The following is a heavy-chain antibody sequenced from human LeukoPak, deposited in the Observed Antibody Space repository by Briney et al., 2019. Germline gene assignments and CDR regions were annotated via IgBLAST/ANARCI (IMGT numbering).Heavy chain of an antibody. Sequence: GGSLRLSCAASGFTFSSYEMNWVRQAPGKGLEWVSYISSSGSTIYYADSVKGRFTISRDNAKNSLYLQMNSLRAEDTAVYYCAREGAVAGLDYWGQGTLVTVSS. CDR2: ISSSGSTI. V-gene: IGHV3-48*03. D-gene: IGHD6-19*01. CDR1: GFTFSSYE. J-gene: IGHJ4*02. CDR3: AREGAVAGLDY.